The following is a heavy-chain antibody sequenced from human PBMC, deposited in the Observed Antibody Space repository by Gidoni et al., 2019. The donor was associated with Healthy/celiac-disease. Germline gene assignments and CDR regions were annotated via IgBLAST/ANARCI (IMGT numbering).Heavy chain of an antibody. CDR1: GFTFSSYS. V-gene: IGHV3-21*01. Sequence: EVQLVESGGGLVKPGGSLRLSCAASGFTFSSYSMNWVRQAPGKGLEWVSSISSSSSYIYYADSVKGRFTISRDNAKNSLYLQMNSLRAEDTAVYYCARDLSLIAVAGRSAFDYWGQGTLVTVSS. D-gene: IGHD6-19*01. J-gene: IGHJ4*02. CDR3: ARDLSLIAVAGRSAFDY. CDR2: ISSSSSYI.